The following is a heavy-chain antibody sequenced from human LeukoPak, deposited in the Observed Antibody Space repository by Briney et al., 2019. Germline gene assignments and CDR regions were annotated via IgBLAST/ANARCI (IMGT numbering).Heavy chain of an antibody. CDR1: GYTFTSYD. CDR2: MNPNSGNT. V-gene: IGHV1-8*03. J-gene: IGHJ6*03. CDR3: ARGGTPYYYYYMDV. D-gene: IGHD2-15*01. Sequence: ASVKVSCKASGYTFTSYDINWVRQAPGQGLEWMGWMNPNSGNTGYAQKFQGRVTITRNTSISPAYMELSSLRSEDTAVYYCARGGTPYYYYYMDVWGKGTTVTVSS.